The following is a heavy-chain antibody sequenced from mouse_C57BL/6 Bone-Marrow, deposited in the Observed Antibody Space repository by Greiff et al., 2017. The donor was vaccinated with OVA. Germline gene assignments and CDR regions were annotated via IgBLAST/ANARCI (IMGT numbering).Heavy chain of an antibody. D-gene: IGHD1-1*01. CDR3: TRGATVVNYYAMDY. CDR2: ISSGGDYI. V-gene: IGHV5-9-1*02. CDR1: GFTFSSYA. Sequence: EVKLMESGEGLVKPGGSLKLSCAASGFTFSSYAMSWVRQTPEKRLEWVAYISSGGDYIYYADTVKGRFTISRDNARNTLYLQMSSLKSEDTAMYYCTRGATVVNYYAMDYWGQGTSVTVSS. J-gene: IGHJ4*01.